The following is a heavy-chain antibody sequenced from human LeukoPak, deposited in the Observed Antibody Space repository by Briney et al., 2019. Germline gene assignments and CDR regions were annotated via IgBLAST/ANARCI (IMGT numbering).Heavy chain of an antibody. V-gene: IGHV1-2*02. CDR2: INPDSGGT. J-gene: IGHJ3*02. Sequence: GASVKVSCKASGYTFSDYYMHWVRQAPGQGLEWMGWINPDSGGTKYAQKFQDRVTMTSDTSISTAYMELSRLTSDDTAVYYCARNIWFGESADAFDIWGQGTMVTVSS. CDR1: GYTFSDYY. CDR3: ARNIWFGESADAFDI. D-gene: IGHD3-10*01.